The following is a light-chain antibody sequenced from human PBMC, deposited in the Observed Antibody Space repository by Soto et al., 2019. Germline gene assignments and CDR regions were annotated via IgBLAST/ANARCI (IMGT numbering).Light chain of an antibody. V-gene: IGLV2-11*01. CDR3: CSYAGSYTFDV. J-gene: IGLJ1*01. CDR1: SSDVGGYNY. Sequence: QSVLTQPRSVSGSPGQSVTISCTGTSSDVGGYNYVSWYQQHPGKAPKLMIYDVTKRPSGVPDRFCGSKSGNTASLTISGLQAEDEADYYCCSYAGSYTFDVFGSGTKLTVL. CDR2: DVT.